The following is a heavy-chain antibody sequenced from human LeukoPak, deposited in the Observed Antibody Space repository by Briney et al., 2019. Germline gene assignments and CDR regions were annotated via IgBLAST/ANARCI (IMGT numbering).Heavy chain of an antibody. J-gene: IGHJ4*02. CDR1: GGSISYYH. V-gene: IGHV4-4*07. CDR2: IHTSGST. CDR3: ARRDISSGWSFDH. D-gene: IGHD6-19*01. Sequence: SETLSLTCTVSGGSISYYHWSWIRQPAGKGLEWISQIHTSGSTNYNPPLKSRVSMSIDTPENQLSLTIRSVTAADTAVYYCARRDISSGWSFDHWGQGTLVTVSS.